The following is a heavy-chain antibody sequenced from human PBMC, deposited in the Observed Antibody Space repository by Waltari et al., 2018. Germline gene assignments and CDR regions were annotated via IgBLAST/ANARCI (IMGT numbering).Heavy chain of an antibody. J-gene: IGHJ4*02. Sequence: QVQLVQSGAEVKKPGASVKVSCKASGYTFSSYPIHWVRQAPGQRLEWMGWINGGSGKIKYSQTFQGRLTRTRDTSATTGYMELSSLRSGDTAIYYCARGEHGGFDYWGQGTLVTVSS. V-gene: IGHV1-3*01. CDR2: INGGSGKI. CDR3: ARGEHGGFDY. CDR1: GYTFSSYP. D-gene: IGHD3-16*01.